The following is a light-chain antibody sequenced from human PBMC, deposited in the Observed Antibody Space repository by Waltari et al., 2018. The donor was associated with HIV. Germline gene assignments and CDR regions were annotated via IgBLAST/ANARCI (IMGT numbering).Light chain of an antibody. CDR3: QSADSSGAWV. V-gene: IGLV3-25*03. Sequence: SYDLTQPPSVSVSPGQTARSACSGDELPKHYAYWYQQRPGQAPVLLIYKDNERPSGIPERFSGSSSGTTVTLTITGVQADDEADYWCQSADSSGAWVFCGGTKLTVL. CDR1: ELPKHY. J-gene: IGLJ3*02. CDR2: KDN.